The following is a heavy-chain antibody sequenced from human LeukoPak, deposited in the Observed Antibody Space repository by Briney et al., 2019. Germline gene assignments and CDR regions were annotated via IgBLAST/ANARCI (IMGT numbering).Heavy chain of an antibody. D-gene: IGHD3-22*01. J-gene: IGHJ4*02. V-gene: IGHV3-7*05. CDR3: ARNRGRGSGYSDY. CDR2: IKPDGTDK. CDR1: GFTFSGSW. Sequence: GGSLRLSCAASGFTFSGSWMDWVRQAPGKGLEWVSIIKPDGTDKYYVDSVKGRFTVSKDNAKNLLYLQMNRLRAEDTAMYYCARNRGRGSGYSDYWGQGTLVTVSS.